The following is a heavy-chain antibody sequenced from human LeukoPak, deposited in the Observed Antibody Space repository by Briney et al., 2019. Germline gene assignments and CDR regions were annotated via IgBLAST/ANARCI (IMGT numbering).Heavy chain of an antibody. V-gene: IGHV3-23*01. CDR2: ISASGGST. Sequence: PGGSLRLSCAASGFTFSSYWMSWVRQAPGKGLEWVSTISASGGSTYYADSVKGRFTISRDNSKNTLFLQMNTLRTTAVYYCAKGFNYGSGRYEYYQHWGQGTLVTVYS. CDR1: GFTFSSYW. J-gene: IGHJ1*01. CDR3: AKGFNYGSGRYEYYQH. D-gene: IGHD3-10*01.